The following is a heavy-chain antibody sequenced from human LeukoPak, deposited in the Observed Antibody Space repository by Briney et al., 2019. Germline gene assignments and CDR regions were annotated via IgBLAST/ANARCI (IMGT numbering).Heavy chain of an antibody. D-gene: IGHD2-2*01. Sequence: ASVKVSCKASGYTFTGYYMHWVRQAPGQGLEWMGWINPNSGGTNYAQKFQGRVTMTRDTSISTAYMELSRLRSDDTAVHYCARDMAARYCSSTSCYYYYYGMDVWGQGTTVTVSS. CDR3: ARDMAARYCSSTSCYYYYYGMDV. V-gene: IGHV1-2*02. J-gene: IGHJ6*02. CDR2: INPNSGGT. CDR1: GYTFTGYY.